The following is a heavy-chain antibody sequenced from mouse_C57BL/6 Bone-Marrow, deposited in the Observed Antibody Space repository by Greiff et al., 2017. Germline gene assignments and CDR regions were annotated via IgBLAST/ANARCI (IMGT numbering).Heavy chain of an antibody. CDR1: GYTFTSYW. CDR2: IHPNSGST. J-gene: IGHJ4*01. CDR3: ARSSYYCGSSLYYYAMDY. Sequence: LQQPGAELVKPGASVKLSCKASGYTFTSYWMHWVKQRPGQGLEWIGMIHPNSGSTNYNEKFKSKATLTVDKSSSTAYMQLSSLTSEDSAVYYCARSSYYCGSSLYYYAMDYWGQGTSVTVSS. V-gene: IGHV1-64*01. D-gene: IGHD1-1*01.